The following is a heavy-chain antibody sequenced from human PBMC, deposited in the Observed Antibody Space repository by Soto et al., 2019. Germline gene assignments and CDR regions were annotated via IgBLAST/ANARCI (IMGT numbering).Heavy chain of an antibody. D-gene: IGHD6-13*01. CDR2: ISAYNGNT. J-gene: IGHJ5*02. Sequence: ASVKVSCKASGYTFTSYGISWVRQAPGQGLEWMGWISAYNGNTNYAQKLQGRVTMTTDTSTSTAYMELRSSVTAADTAVYYCAREKAKAAAGTVWFDPWGQGTLVTVSS. V-gene: IGHV1-18*01. CDR3: AREKAKAAAGTVWFDP. CDR1: GYTFTSYG.